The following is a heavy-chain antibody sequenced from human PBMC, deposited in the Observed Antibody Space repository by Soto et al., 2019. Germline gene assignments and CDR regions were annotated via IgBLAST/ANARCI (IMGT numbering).Heavy chain of an antibody. V-gene: IGHV4-30-2*01. CDR1: GLSIDRGAYS. D-gene: IGHD3-22*01. CDR3: ARVGPWVPYYYDSSPYTFENWFDP. Sequence: PSETLSLTCTVSGLSIDRGAYSWSWIRQPPGKGLEWVGSISPGGDTYYNPSLTGRVTISVDRPRNQFSLNLTSVTAADTAVYYCARVGPWVPYYYDSSPYTFENWFDPWGQGTLVTV. J-gene: IGHJ5*02. CDR2: ISPGGDT.